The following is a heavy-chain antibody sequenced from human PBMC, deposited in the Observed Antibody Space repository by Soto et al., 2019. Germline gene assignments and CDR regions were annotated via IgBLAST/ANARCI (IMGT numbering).Heavy chain of an antibody. D-gene: IGHD3-10*01. CDR1: GYTFASYA. J-gene: IGHJ4*02. CDR2: INAGNGNT. Sequence: PSVKVSCKASGYTFASYAMHWVRQAPGQRLEWMGWINAGNGNTKYSQKFQGRVTITRDTSASTAYMELSSLRSEDTAVYYCASPLWFGESVFDYWGQGTLVTVSS. V-gene: IGHV1-3*01. CDR3: ASPLWFGESVFDY.